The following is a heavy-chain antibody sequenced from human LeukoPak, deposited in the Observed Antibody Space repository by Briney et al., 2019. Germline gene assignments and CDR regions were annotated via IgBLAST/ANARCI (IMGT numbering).Heavy chain of an antibody. CDR1: GFTFSSYW. Sequence: GGSLRLSCAASGFTFSSYWISWVRQAPGKGLEWVANIKQDGSEKYYVDSVKGRFTISRDNAKNSLYLQMNSLRAEDTAVYYCARGGFDYWGQGTLVTVSS. V-gene: IGHV3-7*01. CDR2: IKQDGSEK. CDR3: ARGGFDY. D-gene: IGHD3-16*01. J-gene: IGHJ4*02.